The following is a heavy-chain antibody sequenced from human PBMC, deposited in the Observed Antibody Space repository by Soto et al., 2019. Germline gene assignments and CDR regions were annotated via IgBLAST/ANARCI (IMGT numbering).Heavy chain of an antibody. Sequence: SETMSLTCTVSGGNISGGDYYWSWNRQPPGKGLEWIGNIYYSGSTYYNPSLKSRVTMSVDTSKKQFSLALSSVTAADTAVYFCARVSEMTLLTTGAFDFWGQGTPVTVSS. V-gene: IGHV4-30-4*01. CDR2: IYYSGST. J-gene: IGHJ4*02. D-gene: IGHD4-17*01. CDR3: ARVSEMTLLTTGAFDF. CDR1: GGNISGGDYY.